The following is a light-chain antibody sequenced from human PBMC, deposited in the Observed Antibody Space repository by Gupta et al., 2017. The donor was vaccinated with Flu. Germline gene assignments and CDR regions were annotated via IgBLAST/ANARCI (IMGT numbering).Light chain of an antibody. V-gene: IGKV3-15*01. J-gene: IGKJ2*01. CDR1: QSVSSN. Sequence: EIVMTQSPATLSVSPGERATLSCRASQSVSSNLAWYQQKPGQAPRLLIYGASTRATGVPARFSGSGYVTEFILTISSLQSEDFAVYYCQQDSNWPPYNFGQGTKLEIK. CDR3: QQDSNWPPYN. CDR2: GAS.